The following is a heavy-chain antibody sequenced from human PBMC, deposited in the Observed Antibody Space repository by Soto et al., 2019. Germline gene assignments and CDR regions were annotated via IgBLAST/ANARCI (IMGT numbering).Heavy chain of an antibody. CDR2: ISYDGSNK. J-gene: IGHJ4*01. V-gene: IGHV3-30*18. CDR3: AKDRRQLVRGNYFDY. Sequence: QVQLVESGGGVVQPGRSLRLSCAASGFTFSSYGMHWVRQAPGKGLEWVAVISYDGSNKYYADSVKGRFTISRDNSKNTLYLQMNSLRAEDTAVYYCAKDRRQLVRGNYFDYWGHGTLVTVYS. D-gene: IGHD6-6*01. CDR1: GFTFSSYG.